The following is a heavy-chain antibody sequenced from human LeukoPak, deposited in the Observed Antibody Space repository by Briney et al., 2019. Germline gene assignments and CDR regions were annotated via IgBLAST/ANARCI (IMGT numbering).Heavy chain of an antibody. CDR3: ARGYGDYPSDY. CDR2: ISAHNGNT. J-gene: IGHJ4*02. D-gene: IGHD4-17*01. Sequence: GASVKVSCKASGYTFSSYGLSWVRQAPGQGLEWMGWISAHNGNTDYAQKLQGRVTVTTDTSTSTAYMELRSPRSDDTAVYYCARGYGDYPSDYWGQGTLVTVSS. CDR1: GYTFSSYG. V-gene: IGHV1-18*01.